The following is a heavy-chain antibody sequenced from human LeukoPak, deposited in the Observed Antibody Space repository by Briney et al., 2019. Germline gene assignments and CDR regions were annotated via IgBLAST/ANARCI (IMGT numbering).Heavy chain of an antibody. Sequence: ASVKASCKASGYTFNGYHMHWGRQAPGQRVEWMGWINPNHGGTKYAQKFQGRVTLTRDTSISTAYMELRGLRSDDTAVYYCARDLPSGSLFDYWGQGTLVTVSS. CDR1: GYTFNGYH. CDR2: INPNHGGT. D-gene: IGHD1-26*01. CDR3: ARDLPSGSLFDY. J-gene: IGHJ4*02. V-gene: IGHV1-2*02.